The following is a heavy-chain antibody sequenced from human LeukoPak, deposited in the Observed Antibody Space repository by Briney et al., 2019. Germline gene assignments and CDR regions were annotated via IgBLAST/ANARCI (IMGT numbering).Heavy chain of an antibody. D-gene: IGHD1-26*01. V-gene: IGHV1-46*01. Sequence: GASVKVSRKASGYTFTSYYMRWVRQAPGQGLEWMGIIIPSGGSTSYAQKFQGRVTMTRDMSTSTVYMELSSLRSEDTAVYYCARIGGSSHPGDYWGQGTLVTVSS. CDR2: IIPSGGST. J-gene: IGHJ4*02. CDR1: GYTFTSYY. CDR3: ARIGGSSHPGDY.